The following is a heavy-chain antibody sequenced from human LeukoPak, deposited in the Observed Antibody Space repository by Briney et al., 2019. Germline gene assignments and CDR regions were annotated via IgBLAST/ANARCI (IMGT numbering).Heavy chain of an antibody. CDR2: INPSSGST. CDR1: GYTFTNYY. V-gene: IGHV1-46*03. D-gene: IGHD2/OR15-2a*01. CDR3: ARVTRAYFFAW. Sequence: SSVKVSCKASGYTFTNYYMHWVRQAPGQGLEWRGIINPSSGSTSCAQKFQGRGAMTRYSSTSTVYLDVMRLRSEDTAVDDCARVTRAYFFAWWGQGSLVTLYS. J-gene: IGHJ4*02.